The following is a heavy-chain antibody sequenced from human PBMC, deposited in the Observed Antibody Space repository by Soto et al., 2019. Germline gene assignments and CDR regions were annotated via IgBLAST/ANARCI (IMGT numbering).Heavy chain of an antibody. Sequence: ASVKVSCKASGYTFTGYYMHWVRQAPGQRLEWMGWINPNSGGTNYAQKFQGWVTMTRDTSISTAYMELSRLRSDDTAVYYCARGGGMTTVISYNWFDPWGQGTLVTVSS. CDR3: ARGGGMTTVISYNWFDP. CDR1: GYTFTGYY. D-gene: IGHD4-4*01. J-gene: IGHJ5*02. CDR2: INPNSGGT. V-gene: IGHV1-2*04.